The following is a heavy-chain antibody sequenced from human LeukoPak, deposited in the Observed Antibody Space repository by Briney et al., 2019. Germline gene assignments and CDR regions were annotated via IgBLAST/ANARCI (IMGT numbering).Heavy chain of an antibody. CDR2: IKSKADGGTT. J-gene: IGHJ4*02. CDR1: GFTVSSNY. V-gene: IGHV3-15*01. D-gene: IGHD3-16*02. Sequence: PGGSLRLSCAASGFTVSSNYMSWVRQAPGKGLEWVGRIKSKADGGTTDYAAPVKGRFTISRDDSKNTLYLQMNSLKTEDTAVYYCTTVITAPCDYWGQGTLVTVSS. CDR3: TTVITAPCDY.